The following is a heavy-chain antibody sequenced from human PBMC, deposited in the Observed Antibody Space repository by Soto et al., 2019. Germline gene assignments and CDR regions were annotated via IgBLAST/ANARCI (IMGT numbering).Heavy chain of an antibody. CDR1: GFTFSGYD. Sequence: GGSLRLSCAASGFTFSGYDMHWVRQITGKGLEWVSAIGADGLTYYLGSVRGRFTISRENAENSVYLQMNNLRPGDTAVYFCARRYCPGAACPGIGYDHWGPGTLVTVSS. J-gene: IGHJ5*02. D-gene: IGHD2-8*02. CDR3: ARRYCPGAACPGIGYDH. V-gene: IGHV3-13*01. CDR2: IGADGLT.